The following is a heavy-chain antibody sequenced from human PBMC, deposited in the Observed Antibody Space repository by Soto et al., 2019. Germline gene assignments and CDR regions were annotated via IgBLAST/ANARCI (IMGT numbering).Heavy chain of an antibody. V-gene: IGHV4-30-2*01. CDR3: ARAKEGDFWSGYYFDY. D-gene: IGHD3-3*01. Sequence: SETLSLTCAVSGGSISSGGYSWSWIRQPPGKGLEWIGYIYHSGSTYYNPSLKSRVTISVDRSKNQFSLKLSSVTAADTAVYYCARAKEGDFWSGYYFDYWGQGTLVTVSS. CDR2: IYHSGST. J-gene: IGHJ4*02. CDR1: GGSISSGGYS.